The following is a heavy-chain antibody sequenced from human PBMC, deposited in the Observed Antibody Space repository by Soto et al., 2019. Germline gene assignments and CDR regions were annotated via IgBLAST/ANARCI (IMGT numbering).Heavy chain of an antibody. V-gene: IGHV1-46*01. CDR3: VRDLSYSSSWFTYYYGMAV. D-gene: IGHD6-13*01. CDR1: GYTFTSYY. Sequence: ASVKVSCKASGYTFTSYYMHWVRQAPGQGLEWMGIINPSGGSTSYAQKFQGRVTMTRDTSTSTAYMELRSLRSDDTAVYYCVRDLSYSSSWFTYYYGMAVWGQGTTVTVSS. CDR2: INPSGGST. J-gene: IGHJ6*02.